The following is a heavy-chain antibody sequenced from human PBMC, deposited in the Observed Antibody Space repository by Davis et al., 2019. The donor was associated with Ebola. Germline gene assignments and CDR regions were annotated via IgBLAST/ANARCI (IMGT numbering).Heavy chain of an antibody. V-gene: IGHV3-23*01. CDR2: ISSSGGTT. Sequence: PGGSLRLSCAASGFTFSSYAMSWVRQAPGKGLEWVSSISSSGGTTYYTDSVKGRFTISRDNSKNTLYLQMSSLRAEDTAVYYCAKEMSAAAGPGYFDLWGRGTLVTVSS. D-gene: IGHD6-13*01. CDR3: AKEMSAAAGPGYFDL. CDR1: GFTFSSYA. J-gene: IGHJ2*01.